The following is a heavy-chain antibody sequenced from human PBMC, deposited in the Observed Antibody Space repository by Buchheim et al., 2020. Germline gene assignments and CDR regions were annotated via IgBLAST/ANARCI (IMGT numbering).Heavy chain of an antibody. D-gene: IGHD5-18*01. V-gene: IGHV4-34*01. CDR1: GGSFSGYY. J-gene: IGHJ4*02. CDR3: ARTSFPGLQLWPYFDY. CDR2: INHSGST. Sequence: QVQLQQWGAGLLKPSETLSLTCAVYGGSFSGYYWSWIRQPPGKGLEWIGEINHSGSTNYNPSLKSRVTISVDTSKNQFSLKLSSVTAADTAVYYCARTSFPGLQLWPYFDYWGQGTL.